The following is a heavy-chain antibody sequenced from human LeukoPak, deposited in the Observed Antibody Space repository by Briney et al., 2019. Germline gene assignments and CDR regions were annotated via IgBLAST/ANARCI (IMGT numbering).Heavy chain of an antibody. J-gene: IGHJ4*02. CDR1: GGSISRSSYY. V-gene: IGHV4-39*01. D-gene: IGHD6-19*01. Sequence: SETLSLTCTASGGSISRSSYYWGWIRQPPGKGLEWIGSIYYSGSTYYNPFLKSRVTISVDTSKNQFSLKLSSVTAADTAVYYCARHGSGWPFDYWGQGTLVTVSS. CDR2: IYYSGST. CDR3: ARHGSGWPFDY.